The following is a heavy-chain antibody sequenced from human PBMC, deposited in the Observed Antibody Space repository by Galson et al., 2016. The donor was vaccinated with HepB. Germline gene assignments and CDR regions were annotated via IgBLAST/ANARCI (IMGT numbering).Heavy chain of an antibody. CDR1: GGSISIGDYH. CDR2: IQNSGST. V-gene: IGHV4-31*03. Sequence: TLSLTCTVSGGSISIGDYHWSWLRQLPGKGLEWIGCIQNSGSTYYNPSVKSRLIISVDTSKNQFSLELSSVTAADTAVYYCARGLNIIGPWGQGTLVTVSS. CDR3: ARGLNIIGP. D-gene: IGHD2/OR15-2a*01. J-gene: IGHJ5*02.